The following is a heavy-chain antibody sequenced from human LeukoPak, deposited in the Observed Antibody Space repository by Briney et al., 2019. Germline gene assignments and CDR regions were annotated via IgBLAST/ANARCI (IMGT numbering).Heavy chain of an antibody. V-gene: IGHV4-61*01. CDR1: GDSMSSGYY. D-gene: IGHD4-11*01. CDR2: IYYSGST. J-gene: IGHJ4*02. CDR3: ARDMSVTTGGFDY. Sequence: SETLSLTCAVSGDSMSSGYYWSWIRQPPGKGLEWIGYIYYSGSTNYNPSLKSRVTISVDTSKNQFSLKLSSVTAADTAVYYCARDMSVTTGGFDYWGQGTLVTVSS.